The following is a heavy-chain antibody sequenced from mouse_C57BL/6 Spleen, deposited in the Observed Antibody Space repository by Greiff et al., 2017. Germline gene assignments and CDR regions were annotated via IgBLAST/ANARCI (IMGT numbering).Heavy chain of an antibody. D-gene: IGHD4-1*01. J-gene: IGHJ2*01. CDR2: ISSGSSTI. CDR1: GFTFSDYG. CDR3: ARRTGTRGVYFDY. V-gene: IGHV5-17*01. Sequence: EVQLVESGGGLVKPGGSLKLSCAASGFTFSDYGMHWVRQAPEKGLEWVAYISSGSSTIYYADTVKGRFTISRDNAKNTLFLQMTSLRSEDTAMYYCARRTGTRGVYFDYWGQGTTLTVSS.